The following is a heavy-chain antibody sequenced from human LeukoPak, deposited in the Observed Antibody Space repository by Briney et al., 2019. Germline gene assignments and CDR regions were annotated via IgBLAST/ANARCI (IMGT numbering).Heavy chain of an antibody. CDR3: ARAAYDSGDFYRFDY. J-gene: IGHJ4*02. CDR1: GGSISSGDYS. Sequence: SSQTLSLTCAVSGGSISSGDYSWSWIRQPPGEGLEWIGFIYNSGNTYYNPSLKSRVTLSVDTSKNQFSLNLSSVTAADTAVYYCARAAYDSGDFYRFDYWGQGTLVTVSS. CDR2: IYNSGNT. D-gene: IGHD3-22*01. V-gene: IGHV4-30-4*07.